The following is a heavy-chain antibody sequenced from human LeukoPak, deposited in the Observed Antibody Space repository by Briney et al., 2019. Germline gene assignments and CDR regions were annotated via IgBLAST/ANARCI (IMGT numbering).Heavy chain of an antibody. CDR2: INHSGST. CDR3: ARVGGTNYYYYGMDV. CDR1: GGSFSGYY. Sequence: SETLSLTCAVYGGSFSGYYWSWIRQPPGKGLEWIGEINHSGSTNYNPSLKSRVTISVDTSKNQFSLKLSSVTAADTAVYYCARVGGTNYYYYGMDVWGQGTTVTVSS. J-gene: IGHJ6*02. D-gene: IGHD1-1*01. V-gene: IGHV4-34*01.